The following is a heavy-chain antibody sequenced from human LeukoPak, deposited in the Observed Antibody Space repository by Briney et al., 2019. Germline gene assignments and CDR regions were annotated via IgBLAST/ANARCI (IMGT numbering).Heavy chain of an antibody. Sequence: ASETLSLTCAVYGGSFSGYYWSWIRQPPGKGLEWIGEINHSGSTNYNPSLKSRVTISVDTSKNQFSLKLSSVTAADTAVYYCARGRSLRRKNWLDPWGQGTLVTVSS. CDR3: ARGRSLRRKNWLDP. J-gene: IGHJ5*02. V-gene: IGHV4-34*01. D-gene: IGHD1-26*01. CDR2: INHSGST. CDR1: GGSFSGYY.